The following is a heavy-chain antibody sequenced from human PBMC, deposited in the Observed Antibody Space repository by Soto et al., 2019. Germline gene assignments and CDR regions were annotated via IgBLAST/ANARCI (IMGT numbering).Heavy chain of an antibody. D-gene: IGHD4-17*01. Sequence: SVKVSCKASGGAFGRYSVSWVRQAPGQGLEWIGGVIPAFNTSNYSLKFQGRVAIFADLSTSTVFMELRSLRSEDTALYYCARGDEMTAVTIFEYWGQGTLVTVS. CDR1: GGAFGRYS. CDR2: VIPAFNTS. CDR3: ARGDEMTAVTIFEY. V-gene: IGHV1-69*13. J-gene: IGHJ4*02.